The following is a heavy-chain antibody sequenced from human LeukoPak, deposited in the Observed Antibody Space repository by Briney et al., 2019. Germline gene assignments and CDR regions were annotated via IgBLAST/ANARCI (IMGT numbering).Heavy chain of an antibody. Sequence: KPSETLSLTCTVSGGSISSSSYYWGWIRQPPGKGLEWIGSIYYSGSTYYNPSLKSRVTISVDTSKNQFSLKLSSVTAADTAVYYCARHLEYSSSPDAFDIWGQGTVVTVSS. D-gene: IGHD6-6*01. CDR3: ARHLEYSSSPDAFDI. CDR1: GGSISSSSYY. V-gene: IGHV4-39*01. J-gene: IGHJ3*02. CDR2: IYYSGST.